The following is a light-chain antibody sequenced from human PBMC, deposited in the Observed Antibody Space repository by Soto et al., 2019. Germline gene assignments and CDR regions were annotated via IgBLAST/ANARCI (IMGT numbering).Light chain of an antibody. J-gene: IGLJ2*01. CDR2: DVN. CDR3: SSYTSSSTVV. CDR1: SSDVGGYNY. Sequence: SALAPPASVSGSPGQSITISCPGTSSDVGGYNYVSWYQQHPGKGPKLMIYDVNNRPSGVSHRFSGSKSGNTASLTISGLQAEDEADYYCSSYTSSSTVVFGGGTQLTVL. V-gene: IGLV2-14*03.